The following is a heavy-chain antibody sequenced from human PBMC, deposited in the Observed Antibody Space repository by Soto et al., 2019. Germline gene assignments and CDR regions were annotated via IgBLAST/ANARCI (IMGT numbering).Heavy chain of an antibody. J-gene: IGHJ6*02. CDR3: ARDMRDFWSGYYPDYYYYGMDV. CDR1: GFTFSSYG. Sequence: PGGSLRLSCAASGFTFSSYGMHWVRQAPGKGLEWVAVIWYDGSNKYYADSVKGRFTISRDNSKNTLYLQMNSLRAEDTAVYYCARDMRDFWSGYYPDYYYYGMDVWGQGTTVTVSS. CDR2: IWYDGSNK. V-gene: IGHV3-33*01. D-gene: IGHD3-3*01.